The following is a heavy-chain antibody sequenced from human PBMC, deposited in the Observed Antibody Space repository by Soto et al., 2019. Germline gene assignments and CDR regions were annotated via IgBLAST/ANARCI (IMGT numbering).Heavy chain of an antibody. J-gene: IGHJ6*02. V-gene: IGHV4-31*03. CDR3: AREGTGKLLWFGEPFYYYGMDV. D-gene: IGHD3-10*01. CDR2: IYYSGST. Sequence: SQTLSLTCTVSGGSISSGGYYWSWIRQHPGKGLEWIGYIYYSGSTYYNPSLKSRVTISVDTSKNQFSLKLSSVTAADTAVYYCAREGTGKLLWFGEPFYYYGMDVWGQGTTVTVSS. CDR1: GGSISSGGYY.